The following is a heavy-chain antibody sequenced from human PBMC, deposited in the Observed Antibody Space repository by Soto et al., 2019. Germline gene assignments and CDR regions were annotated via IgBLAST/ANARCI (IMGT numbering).Heavy chain of an antibody. CDR1: GGTFSTYI. J-gene: IGHJ4*01. V-gene: IGHV1-69*06. CDR2: IVPIFNRA. D-gene: IGHD3-22*01. CDR3: ARDRDDDDSSDYSVPSVDY. Sequence: QVQLVQSGAEVQRPGSSVKVSCKTSGGTFSTYIINWVRQAPGQGLEWMGGIVPIFNRANYAQKFQGRVTTTAKKSTSTDYIELSSLRSEETAVHYSARDRDDDDSSDYSVPSVDYWGQGTLVTTSS.